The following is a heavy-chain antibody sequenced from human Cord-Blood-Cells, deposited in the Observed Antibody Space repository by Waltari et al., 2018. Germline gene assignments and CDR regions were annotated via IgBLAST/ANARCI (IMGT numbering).Heavy chain of an antibody. CDR2: INHSGST. CDR1: GGSFSGYY. CDR3: ARGGGTSEWYNWFDP. Sequence: QVQLQQWGAGLLKPSETLSLTCAVYGGSFSGYYWSWIRQPPGKGLEWIEEINHSGSTNYNPSLKSRVTISVDTSKNQFSLKLSSVTAADTAVYYCARGGGTSEWYNWFDPWGQGTLVTVSS. D-gene: IGHD3-3*01. J-gene: IGHJ5*02. V-gene: IGHV4-34*01.